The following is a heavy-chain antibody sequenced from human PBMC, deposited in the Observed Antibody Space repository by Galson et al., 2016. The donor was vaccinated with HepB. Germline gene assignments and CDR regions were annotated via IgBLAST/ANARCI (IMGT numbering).Heavy chain of an antibody. Sequence: SLRLSCAASGFRFDDYSMHWVRQPPGKGLEWVALIWYDGSNEFYADSVKGRFTVSRDNSKNLLYLQVNSLRVEDTAVYFCARGKSDWGSFDYWGQGPWSPSPQ. D-gene: IGHD3-16*01. J-gene: IGHJ4*02. CDR3: ARGKSDWGSFDY. CDR1: GFRFDDYS. V-gene: IGHV3-33*08. CDR2: IWYDGSNE.